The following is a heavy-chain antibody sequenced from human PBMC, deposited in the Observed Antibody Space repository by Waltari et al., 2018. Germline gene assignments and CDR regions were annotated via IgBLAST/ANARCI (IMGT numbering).Heavy chain of an antibody. CDR2: INAGNGNT. D-gene: IGHD2-15*01. CDR1: GYTFTSYA. V-gene: IGHV1-3*01. CDR3: ARGRPKYCSGGSCYRNFDY. Sequence: QVQLVQSGAEVKKPGASVKVSCKASGYTFTSYAMHWVRQAPGQRLEWMGWINAGNGNTKYSQKFQGRVTITRDTSASTAYMELSSLRSEDTAVYYWARGRPKYCSGGSCYRNFDYWGQGTLVTVSS. J-gene: IGHJ4*02.